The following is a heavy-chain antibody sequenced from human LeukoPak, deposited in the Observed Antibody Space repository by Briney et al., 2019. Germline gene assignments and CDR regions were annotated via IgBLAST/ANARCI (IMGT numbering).Heavy chain of an antibody. CDR2: VSGDGITT. V-gene: IGHV3-74*01. CDR1: GFTFTRYW. Sequence: GGSLRLSCAASGFTFTRYWMHWVRQAPGRGLEWVSRVSGDGITTTYADSVKGRFTISRDNAKNTLYLQMNSLRVEDTAVYYCAKPPGDYAYFDYWGQGTLVTVSS. CDR3: AKPPGDYAYFDY. D-gene: IGHD4-17*01. J-gene: IGHJ4*02.